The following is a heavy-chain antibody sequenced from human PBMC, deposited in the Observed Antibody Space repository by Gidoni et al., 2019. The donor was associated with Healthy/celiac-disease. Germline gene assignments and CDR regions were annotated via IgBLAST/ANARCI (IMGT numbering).Heavy chain of an antibody. V-gene: IGHV4-39*01. CDR1: GCSISSSSYY. J-gene: IGHJ4*02. Sequence: QLQLPEPGPGLVKPSETLSLTCPVPGCSISSSSYYWGWLRQPPGKGLEWIGSIYYSGSTYYNPSLKSRVTISVDTSKNQFSLKLSSVTAADTAVYYCARLDSNYVSNYFDYWGQGTLVTVSS. D-gene: IGHD4-4*01. CDR2: IYYSGST. CDR3: ARLDSNYVSNYFDY.